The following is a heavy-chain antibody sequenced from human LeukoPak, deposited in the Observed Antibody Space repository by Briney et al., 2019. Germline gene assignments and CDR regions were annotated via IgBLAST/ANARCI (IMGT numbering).Heavy chain of an antibody. V-gene: IGHV3-21*04. CDR3: AESGGSQRVDY. J-gene: IGHJ4*02. D-gene: IGHD2-15*01. Sequence: TGGSLRLSCTASGFTFSDYSMNWVRQAPGKGLEWVSSISRRSRHVYYAGSVKGRFTISRDNAWNSLYLQMNSLRAEDTAVYYCAESGGSQRVDYWGQGTLVTVSS. CDR1: GFTFSDYS. CDR2: ISRRSRHV.